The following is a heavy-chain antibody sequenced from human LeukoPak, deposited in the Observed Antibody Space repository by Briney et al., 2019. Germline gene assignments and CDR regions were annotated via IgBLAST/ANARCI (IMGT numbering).Heavy chain of an antibody. V-gene: IGHV3-21*04. CDR3: ARGDSSGWYFSLPNAFDI. CDR1: GFTFSSYS. D-gene: IGHD6-19*01. CDR2: ISSSSSYI. Sequence: GGSLRLSCAASGFTFSSYSMNWVRQAPGKGLEWVSSISSSSSYIYYADSVKGRFTISRDNAKNSLYLQMNSLRAEDTAVYYCARGDSSGWYFSLPNAFDIWGQGTMVTVSS. J-gene: IGHJ3*02.